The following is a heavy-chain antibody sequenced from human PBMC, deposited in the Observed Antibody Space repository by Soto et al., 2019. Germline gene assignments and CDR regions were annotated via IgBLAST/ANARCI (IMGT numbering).Heavy chain of an antibody. Sequence: QVQLVQSGAEVKKPGSSVKVSCKASGGTFSSYAISWVRQAPGQGLEWMGGIIPIFGTANYAQKFQGRVTMTRNTSISTADMEMSSLRSEDTAVYYCARGGVLWFGELLSVRAYGMDVWGQGTTVTVSS. V-gene: IGHV1-69*06. CDR2: IIPIFGTA. CDR1: GGTFSSYA. J-gene: IGHJ6*02. D-gene: IGHD3-10*01. CDR3: ARGGVLWFGELLSVRAYGMDV.